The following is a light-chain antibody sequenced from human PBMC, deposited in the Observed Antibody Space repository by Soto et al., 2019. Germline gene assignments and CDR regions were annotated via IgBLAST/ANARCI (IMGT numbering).Light chain of an antibody. Sequence: GDSVTITCRASQGIANYLAWYQQKPGKPPNLLIYGATTLRSGVPSRFSGSGSGTEFTLAIVSLQPDDVATYYWQKYNSAPFTFGPGTKVDIK. CDR1: QGIANY. CDR3: QKYNSAPFT. V-gene: IGKV1-27*01. CDR2: GAT. J-gene: IGKJ3*01.